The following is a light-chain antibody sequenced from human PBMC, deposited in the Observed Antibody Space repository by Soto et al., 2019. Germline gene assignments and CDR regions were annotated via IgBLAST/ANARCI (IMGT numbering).Light chain of an antibody. CDR3: QQYGSSLIT. CDR1: QSVRSSY. CDR2: GAS. J-gene: IGKJ5*01. V-gene: IGKV3-20*01. Sequence: EIVLTQSPGTLSLSPGERATLSCRASQSVRSSYLAWYQQKPGQAPRLLISGASSRATGIPDRFSGSGSGTDFTLTISRLEPEDFAVYYCQQYGSSLITFGQGTRLEIK.